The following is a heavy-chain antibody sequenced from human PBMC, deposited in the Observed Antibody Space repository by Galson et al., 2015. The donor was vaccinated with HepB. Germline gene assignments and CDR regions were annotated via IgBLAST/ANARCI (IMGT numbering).Heavy chain of an antibody. CDR2: INPSGGST. J-gene: IGHJ6*02. V-gene: IGHV1-46*01. Sequence: SVKVSCKASGYTFTSYYMHWVRQAPGQGLEWMGIINPSGGSTSYAQKFQGRVTMTRDTSTSTAYMELSSLRSEDTAVYYCARVGDRDGYNFYYYGMDVWGQGTTVTVSS. CDR1: GYTFTSYY. CDR3: ARVGDRDGYNFYYYGMDV. D-gene: IGHD5-24*01.